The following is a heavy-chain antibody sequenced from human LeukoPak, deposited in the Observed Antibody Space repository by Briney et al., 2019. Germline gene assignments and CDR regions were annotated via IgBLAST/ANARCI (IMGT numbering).Heavy chain of an antibody. Sequence: RGSLRLSCVASGFTFSSYSMNWVRQAPGKGLEWVSSISSSSSYIYYADSVKGRFTISRDNAKNSLYLQMNSLRAKDTAVYYCARMDLGVSGCCYFQHWGQGTLVTVSS. CDR3: ARMDLGVSGCCYFQH. J-gene: IGHJ1*01. V-gene: IGHV3-21*01. CDR1: GFTFSSYS. CDR2: ISSSSSYI. D-gene: IGHD6-25*01.